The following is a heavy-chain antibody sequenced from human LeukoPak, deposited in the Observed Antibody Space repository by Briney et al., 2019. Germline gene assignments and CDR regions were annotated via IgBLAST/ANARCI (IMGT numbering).Heavy chain of an antibody. CDR2: IYSSGST. Sequence: SETLSLTCTVSGDSISSRSYYWGWIRQPPGKGLEWIGSIYSSGSTYYNPSLKSRVTISVDTSKNQFSLKLSSVTAADTAVYYCARGRDYARLWGQGTLVTVSS. V-gene: IGHV4-39*07. CDR3: ARGRDYARL. CDR1: GDSISSRSYY. J-gene: IGHJ4*02. D-gene: IGHD4-17*01.